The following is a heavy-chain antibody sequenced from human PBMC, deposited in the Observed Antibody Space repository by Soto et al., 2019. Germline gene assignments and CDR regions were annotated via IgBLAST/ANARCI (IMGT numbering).Heavy chain of an antibody. CDR2: IYYSGTT. J-gene: IGHJ6*02. D-gene: IGHD3-3*01. Sequence: PSETLSLTCTVSGTPINSADFYWTWIRQPPGKGLEWIGYIYYSGTTFHNPSLRSRISMSVDTSKNQFSLRLNSVTAADTAVYYCATGYDFAGFSPYGLDVWGQGTTVTVSS. CDR1: GTPINSADFY. CDR3: ATGYDFAGFSPYGLDV. V-gene: IGHV4-30-4*01.